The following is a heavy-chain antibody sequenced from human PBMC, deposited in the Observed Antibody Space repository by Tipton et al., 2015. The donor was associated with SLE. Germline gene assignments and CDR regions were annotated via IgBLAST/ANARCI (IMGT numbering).Heavy chain of an antibody. V-gene: IGHV4-34*01. J-gene: IGHJ5*02. CDR2: VSHRGTT. CDR3: AREPYYYDSSGYYVSWFDP. Sequence: TLSLTCTVSGASIGSHHWTWIRQPPGKGLEWIGEVSHRGTTNYNPSLDSRVTISLDRFNNQFTLKTTSVTAADTAVYYCAREPYYYDSSGYYVSWFDPWGQGTLVTVSS. CDR1: GASIGSHH. D-gene: IGHD3-22*01.